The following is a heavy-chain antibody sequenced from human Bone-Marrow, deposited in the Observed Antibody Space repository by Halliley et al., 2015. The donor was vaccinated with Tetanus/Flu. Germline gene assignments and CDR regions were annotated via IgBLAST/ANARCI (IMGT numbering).Heavy chain of an antibody. CDR3: ARELAGTHYHYQGMDV. J-gene: IGHJ6*02. CDR1: GFTFSSYE. CDR2: ISSSGGTT. D-gene: IGHD6-19*01. V-gene: IGHV3-48*03. Sequence: SLRLSCAASGFTFSSYEMNWVRQAPGKGLEWVSYISSSGGTTFYADSVEGRFTLSRDNARDSLYLQMNSLGAEDTATYYCARELAGTHYHYQGMDVWGQGTTVTVSS.